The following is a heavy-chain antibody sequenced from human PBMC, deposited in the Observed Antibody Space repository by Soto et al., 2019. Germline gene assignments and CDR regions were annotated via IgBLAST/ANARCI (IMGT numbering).Heavy chain of an antibody. CDR1: GCTFTTFG. V-gene: IGHV1-18*01. J-gene: IGHJ4*02. CDR2: ISANNGNT. Sequence: ASVKVSCKASGCTFTTFGISWVRQAPGQGLEWVGWISANNGNTKYSQKFQGRGSLTTETSASTAYMELRSLRSDDTAVYYRAGSAQFASDAITPVAVWGQGTLVTVSS. D-gene: IGHD2-21*01. CDR3: AGSAQFASDAITPVAV.